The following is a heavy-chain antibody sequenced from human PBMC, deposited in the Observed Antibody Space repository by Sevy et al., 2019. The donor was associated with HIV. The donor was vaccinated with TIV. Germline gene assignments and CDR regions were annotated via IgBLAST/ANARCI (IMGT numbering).Heavy chain of an antibody. D-gene: IGHD1-1*01. V-gene: IGHV3-23*01. CDR3: AKDSRTIATLDY. Sequence: GGSLRLSCAASGFIFGNYGMSWVRQAPGKGLEWVSGISGSDGSTYYADSVKGRFTISRDNSKNMLYLQMNTLRAGDTDIYYCAKDSRTIATLDYWGQGALVTVSS. CDR1: GFIFGNYG. J-gene: IGHJ4*02. CDR2: ISGSDGST.